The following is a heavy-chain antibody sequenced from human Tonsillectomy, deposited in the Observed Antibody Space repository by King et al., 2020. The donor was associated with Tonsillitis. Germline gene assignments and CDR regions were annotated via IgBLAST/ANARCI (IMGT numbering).Heavy chain of an antibody. Sequence: VQLVESGAEVKKPGASVKVSCKASGYTFTGYYMHWVRQAPGQGLEWMGWINPNSGGTNDAQKFQGRVTMTRDTSISTAYMGLSRLRSDDTAVYYCALWFGELLFGYWGQGTLVTVSS. CDR2: INPNSGGT. V-gene: IGHV1-2*02. D-gene: IGHD3-10*01. J-gene: IGHJ4*02. CDR3: ALWFGELLFGY. CDR1: GYTFTGYY.